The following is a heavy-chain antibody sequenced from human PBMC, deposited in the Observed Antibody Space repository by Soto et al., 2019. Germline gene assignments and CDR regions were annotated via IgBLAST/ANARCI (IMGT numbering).Heavy chain of an antibody. D-gene: IGHD1-7*01. V-gene: IGHV4-39*01. CDR2: IYYGGST. J-gene: IGHJ4*02. CDR1: GGSISRSGYF. CDR3: ARLELGDRDY. Sequence: PSETLSLTCTVSGGSISRSGYFWGWIRQPPGKGLEWIGSIYYGGSTYCNPSLKSRVTISVDTSKNQFSLELTSVTAADTAVYYCARLELGDRDYWGQGDLVTVSS.